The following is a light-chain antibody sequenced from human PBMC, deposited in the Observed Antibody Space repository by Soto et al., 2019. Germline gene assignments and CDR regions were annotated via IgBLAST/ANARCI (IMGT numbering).Light chain of an antibody. V-gene: IGLV2-14*01. CDR3: SSYTSSSTRV. CDR2: EVS. CDR1: SSDVGGYNY. J-gene: IGLJ1*01. Sequence: QSVLTQPASVSGSPGQSITISCTGTSSDVGGYNYVFWYQQHPGKAPKLMIYEVSNRPSGVSNRFSGSKSGNTASLTISGLQAEDEADYYCSSYTSSSTRVFGTGTKVTVL.